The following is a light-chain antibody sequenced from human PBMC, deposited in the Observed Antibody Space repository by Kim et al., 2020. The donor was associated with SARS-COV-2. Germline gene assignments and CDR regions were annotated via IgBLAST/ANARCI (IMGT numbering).Light chain of an antibody. V-gene: IGLV3-1*01. CDR3: QAWDSSTAV. CDR2: QDS. J-gene: IGLJ2*01. Sequence: ELTQPPSVSVSPGQTASITCSGDKLGDKYACWYQQKPGQSPVLVIYQDSKRPSGIPERFSGSNSGNTATLTISGTQAMDEADYYCQAWDSSTAVFGGGTQLTVL. CDR1: KLGDKY.